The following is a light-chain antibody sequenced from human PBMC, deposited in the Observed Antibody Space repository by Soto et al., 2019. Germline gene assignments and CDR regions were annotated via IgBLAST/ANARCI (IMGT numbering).Light chain of an antibody. V-gene: IGKV3-15*01. J-gene: IGKJ5*01. CDR3: QQYNNWPPLT. CDR1: QTVSSK. CDR2: GAS. Sequence: EIVMTQSPATLSVSPGERATLSCRASQTVSSKLACYQQKPGQAPRLLLYGASTRATGIPARFSGSGSGTKFTLTISSLQSEDVAVYYCQQYNNWPPLTFGQGTRLEIK.